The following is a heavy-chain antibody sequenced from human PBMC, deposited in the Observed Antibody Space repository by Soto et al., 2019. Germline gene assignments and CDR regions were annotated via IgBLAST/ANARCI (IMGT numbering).Heavy chain of an antibody. Sequence: QLQLQESGPGLVKPSETLSLTCTVSGGSISSSSYYWGWIRQPPGKGLEWIWSISYSGSTYYNPSLKSRVTISVDTSKNQFSLKLSSVTAADTAVYYCASLYGDYVSYWGQGTLVTVSS. V-gene: IGHV4-39*01. CDR1: GGSISSSSYY. J-gene: IGHJ4*02. CDR2: ISYSGST. CDR3: ASLYGDYVSY. D-gene: IGHD4-17*01.